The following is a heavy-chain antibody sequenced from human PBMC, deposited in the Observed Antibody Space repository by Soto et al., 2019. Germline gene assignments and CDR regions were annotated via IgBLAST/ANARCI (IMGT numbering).Heavy chain of an antibody. D-gene: IGHD1-26*01. CDR2: ISYSGST. Sequence: LSLTCTVSGGSVSSASFYWNWIRQPPGKGLEWIGYISYSGSTNYNPSLRSRVTISVDTSKNQFSLRLTSATAADTAVYYCARGDATNWFDSWGQGTRVTVS. V-gene: IGHV4-61*01. CDR3: ARGDATNWFDS. J-gene: IGHJ5*01. CDR1: GGSVSSASFY.